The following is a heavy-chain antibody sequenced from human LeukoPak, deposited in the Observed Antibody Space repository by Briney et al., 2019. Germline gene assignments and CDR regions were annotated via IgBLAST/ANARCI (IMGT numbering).Heavy chain of an antibody. J-gene: IGHJ4*02. D-gene: IGHD6-19*01. CDR3: AREGIAVGYSSGWYDY. CDR2: IYTSGSA. CDR1: GGSISSYY. V-gene: IGHV4-4*07. Sequence: SETLSLTCTVSGGSISSYYWSWIRQPAGKGLEWIGRIYTSGSANYNPSLKSRVTMSVDTSKNQFSLKLSSVTAADTAVYYCAREGIAVGYSSGWYDYWGQGTLVTVSS.